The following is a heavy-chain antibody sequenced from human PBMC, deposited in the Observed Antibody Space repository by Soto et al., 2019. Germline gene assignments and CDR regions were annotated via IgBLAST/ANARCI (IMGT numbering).Heavy chain of an antibody. CDR3: ARSRIVVVPAAIDY. CDR1: GYTFTSYA. D-gene: IGHD2-2*01. Sequence: QVQLVQSGAEVKKPGASVKVSCKASGYTFTSYAMHWVRQAPGQRLEWMGWINAGNGNTKYSQKFQGRVTITRDTSASTAYMELSSLRSEDTAVYYCARSRIVVVPAAIDYWGQGTLVTVPS. CDR2: INAGNGNT. J-gene: IGHJ4*02. V-gene: IGHV1-3*01.